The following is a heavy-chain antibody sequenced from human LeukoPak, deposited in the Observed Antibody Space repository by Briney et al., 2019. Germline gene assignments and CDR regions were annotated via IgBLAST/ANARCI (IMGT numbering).Heavy chain of an antibody. V-gene: IGHV1-46*02. D-gene: IGHD3-10*01. CDR3: ARDAPVVRGFIIAFDY. Sequence: ASVKVSCKASGYTFNSYYMHWVRQAPGQGLEWMGIINPSGGSTSYAQKFQGRVTMTRDTSTSTVYMELSSLRSEDTAVYYCARDAPVVRGFIIAFDYWGQGTLVTVSS. CDR2: INPSGGST. J-gene: IGHJ4*02. CDR1: GYTFNSYY.